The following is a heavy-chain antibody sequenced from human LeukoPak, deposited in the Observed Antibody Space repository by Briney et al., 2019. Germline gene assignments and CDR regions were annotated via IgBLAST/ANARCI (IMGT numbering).Heavy chain of an antibody. Sequence: GASVKVSCKASGYTFTSYYIHWVRQAPGQGLEWMGIINPSGGSTSYAQKFQGRVTMTRDTSTSTAYMELRSLRSDDTAVYYCARSDYSDSSAYPFDYWGQGTLVTVSS. D-gene: IGHD3-22*01. J-gene: IGHJ4*02. CDR2: INPSGGST. CDR1: GYTFTSYY. CDR3: ARSDYSDSSAYPFDY. V-gene: IGHV1-46*01.